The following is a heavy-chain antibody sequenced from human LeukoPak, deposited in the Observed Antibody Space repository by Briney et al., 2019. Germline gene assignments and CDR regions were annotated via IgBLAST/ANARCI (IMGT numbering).Heavy chain of an antibody. CDR3: ARSYSSSWYDELGVDY. CDR1: GDSVSSISAA. D-gene: IGHD6-13*01. Sequence: SQTLSLTCAISGDSVSSISAAWNWIRQSPSRGLEWLGRTYYRSKWYNDYAVSVKSRITINPDTSKNQFSLQLNSVTPEDTAVYYCARSYSSSWYDELGVDYWGQGTLVTVSS. V-gene: IGHV6-1*01. CDR2: TYYRSKWYN. J-gene: IGHJ4*02.